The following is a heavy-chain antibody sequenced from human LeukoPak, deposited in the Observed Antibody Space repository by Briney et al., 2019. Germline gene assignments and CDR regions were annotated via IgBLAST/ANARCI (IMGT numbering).Heavy chain of an antibody. D-gene: IGHD3-10*01. CDR2: ISSSSSYI. J-gene: IGHJ4*02. CDR3: ARGHGSGSYEAIDY. V-gene: IGHV3-21*04. CDR1: GFTFSSYS. Sequence: GGSLRLSCAASGFTFSSYSMNWVRQAPGKGLEWVSSISSSSSYIYYADSVKGRFTISRDNAKNSLYLQMNSLRAEDTALYYCARGHGSGSYEAIDYWGQGTLVTVSS.